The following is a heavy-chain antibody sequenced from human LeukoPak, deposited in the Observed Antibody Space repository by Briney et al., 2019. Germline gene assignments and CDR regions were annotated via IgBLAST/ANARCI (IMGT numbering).Heavy chain of an antibody. V-gene: IGHV3-21*01. D-gene: IGHD5-18*01. CDR3: ARANTAMAYYYYYYMDV. J-gene: IGHJ6*03. CDR1: GFTFSSYS. CDR2: ISSSSSSYI. Sequence: PGGSLRLSCAASGFTFSSYSMNWVRQAPGKGLEWVSSISSSSSSYIYYADSVKGRFTISRDNAKNSLYLQMNSLRAEDTAVYYCARANTAMAYYYYYYMDVWGKGTTVTVSS.